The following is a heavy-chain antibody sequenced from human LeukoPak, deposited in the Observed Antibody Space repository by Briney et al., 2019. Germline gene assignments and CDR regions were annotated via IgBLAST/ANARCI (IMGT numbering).Heavy chain of an antibody. CDR1: GFTFSSYG. J-gene: IGHJ4*02. Sequence: GGSLRLSCAASGFTFSSYGMSWVRQAPGKGLECVAYISSSSSNTYYADSVKGRFTISRDNAKNSLYLQMNSLRAEDTAVYYCARVNRMVPGYCSGGTCPGDYWGQGTLVTVSS. CDR2: ISSSSSNT. D-gene: IGHD2-15*01. CDR3: ARVNRMVPGYCSGGTCPGDY. V-gene: IGHV3-48*01.